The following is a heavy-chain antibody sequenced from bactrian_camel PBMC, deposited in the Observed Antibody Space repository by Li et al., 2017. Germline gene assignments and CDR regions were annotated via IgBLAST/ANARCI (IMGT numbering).Heavy chain of an antibody. J-gene: IGHJ4*01. V-gene: IGHV3S1*01. Sequence: VESGGGSVQAGGSLRLSCAASGYTYTMAWFRQVPGKEREGVAGINVETGTAYYRDSVKGRFTISRDNDKNELYLQMYSLKPEDTAMYHCARGASGLGERGRGQGTQVTVS. CDR2: INVETGTA. CDR1: GYTYT. D-gene: IGHD2*01.